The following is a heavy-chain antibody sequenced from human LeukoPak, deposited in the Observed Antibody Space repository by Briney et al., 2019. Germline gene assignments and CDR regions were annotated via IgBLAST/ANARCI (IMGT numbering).Heavy chain of an antibody. CDR3: ARDHYYDSSGYYYDLDY. CDR2: INHSGST. CDR1: GGSFSGYY. D-gene: IGHD3-22*01. V-gene: IGHV4-34*01. Sequence: RTSETLSLTCAVYGGSFSGYYWSWIRQPPGKGLEWIGEINHSGSTDYNPSLKSRVTISVDTSKNQFSLKLSSVTAADTAVYYCARDHYYDSSGYYYDLDYWGQGTLVTVSS. J-gene: IGHJ4*02.